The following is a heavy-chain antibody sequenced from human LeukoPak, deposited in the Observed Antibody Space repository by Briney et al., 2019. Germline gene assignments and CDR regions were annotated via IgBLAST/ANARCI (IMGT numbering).Heavy chain of an antibody. CDR2: ISGSGGST. J-gene: IGHJ4*02. D-gene: IGHD4-17*01. CDR1: GFTFSSYA. CDR3: AKDIRSYGDYSGY. Sequence: GGSLRLSCAASGFTFSSYAMSWVRQAPGKGLEWVLAISGSGGSTYYADSVKGRFTISRDNSKNTLYLQMNSLRAEDTAVYYCAKDIRSYGDYSGYWGQGTLVTVSS. V-gene: IGHV3-23*01.